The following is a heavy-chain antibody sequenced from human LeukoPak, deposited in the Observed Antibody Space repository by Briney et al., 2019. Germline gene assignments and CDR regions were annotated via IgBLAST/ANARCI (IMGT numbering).Heavy chain of an antibody. CDR2: INPNSGGT. V-gene: IGHV1-2*02. CDR3: ARGSGYCSSTSCYLGWFDP. CDR1: GSTFTGNY. Sequence: ASVKVSCKASGSTFTGNYMHWVRQAPGQGLEWMGWINPNSGGTNYAQKFQGRVSMTMATSISTAYMELSRLRSDDTAVYYCARGSGYCSSTSCYLGWFDPWGQGTLVTVSS. D-gene: IGHD2-2*03. J-gene: IGHJ5*02.